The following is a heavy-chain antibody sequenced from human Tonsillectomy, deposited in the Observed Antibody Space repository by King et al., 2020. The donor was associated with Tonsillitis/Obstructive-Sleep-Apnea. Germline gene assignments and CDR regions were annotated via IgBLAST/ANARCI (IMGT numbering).Heavy chain of an antibody. Sequence: VQLVESGGGVVQPGRSLRLSCVASGFTFSGSGMHWVRQAPGKGLEWVAVIWYDGSNKYYADSVKGRFTISRDNSKNTLYLQINSRRAEDTAVYYCARKGYSSGWYYFDYWGQGTLVTVSS. J-gene: IGHJ4*02. D-gene: IGHD6-19*01. CDR2: IWYDGSNK. CDR3: ARKGYSSGWYYFDY. V-gene: IGHV3-33*01. CDR1: GFTFSGSG.